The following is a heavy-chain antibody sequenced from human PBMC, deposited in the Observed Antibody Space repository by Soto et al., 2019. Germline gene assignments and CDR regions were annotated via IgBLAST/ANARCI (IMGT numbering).Heavy chain of an antibody. CDR1: GGTFSSYA. CDR3: ARDPQGGVVTGCDNWFDP. D-gene: IGHD2-21*02. Sequence: QVQLVQSGAEVKKPGSSVKVSCKASGGTFSSYAISWVRQAPGQGLEWMGGIIPIFGTANYAQKFQGRVTITADKSTSTADVALSSLRSEDTAVYYCARDPQGGVVTGCDNWFDPWGQGTLVTVSS. J-gene: IGHJ5*02. CDR2: IIPIFGTA. V-gene: IGHV1-69*06.